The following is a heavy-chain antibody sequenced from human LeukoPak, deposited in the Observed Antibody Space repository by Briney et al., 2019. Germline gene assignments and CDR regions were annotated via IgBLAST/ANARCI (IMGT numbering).Heavy chain of an antibody. V-gene: IGHV3-33*01. Sequence: GGSLRLSCAASGFTLSNYGMNWVRQAPGKGLEWVAVIWYDGSNKYYADSVKGRFTISRDNSKNTLYLQMNSLRAEDTAVYYCASWDSSGWYQPPYDYSHGPHDIWGQGTMVTVSS. CDR2: IWYDGSNK. CDR1: GFTLSNYG. J-gene: IGHJ3*02. CDR3: ASWDSSGWYQPPYDYSHGPHDI. D-gene: IGHD6-19*01.